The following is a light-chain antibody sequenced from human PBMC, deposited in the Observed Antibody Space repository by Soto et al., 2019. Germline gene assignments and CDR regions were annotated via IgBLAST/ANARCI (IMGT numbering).Light chain of an antibody. CDR3: QQYGSSPQT. Sequence: IVLTQSASTLSLSPGERATLSCRASQSVSSSYLAWYQQKPGQAPRLLIYGASSRATGIPDRFSGSGSGTDFTLTISRLEPEDFAVYYCQQYGSSPQTFGQGTKVDIK. V-gene: IGKV3-20*01. CDR2: GAS. CDR1: QSVSSSY. J-gene: IGKJ1*01.